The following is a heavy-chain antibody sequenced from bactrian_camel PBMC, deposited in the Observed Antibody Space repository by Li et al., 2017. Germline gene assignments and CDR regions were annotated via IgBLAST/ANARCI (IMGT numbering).Heavy chain of an antibody. V-gene: IGHV3S67*01. CDR2: IRRDGDE. D-gene: IGHD3*01. Sequence: QLVESGGGLVQPGGSLRLSCAHSGYISSRHCMGWFRQAPGKAREGIAGIRRDGDEYYADSVKGRFAISRDSEKNTVYLQMNSLKSEDTALYYCATSIRSDWVGDEYVYWGQGTQVTVS. CDR1: GYISSRHC. J-gene: IGHJ4*01. CDR3: ATSIRSDWVGDEYVY.